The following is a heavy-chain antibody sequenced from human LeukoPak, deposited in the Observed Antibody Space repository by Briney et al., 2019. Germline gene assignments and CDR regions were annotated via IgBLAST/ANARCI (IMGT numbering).Heavy chain of an antibody. Sequence: PSETLSLTCAVSGGSISSSNWWSWVRQPPGKGLEWIGEIYHSGRTNYNPSLKSRVTISVDKSKKQFSLKLSSVTAADTAVYYCARGLGFSSWYDYWGQGTLVTVSS. V-gene: IGHV4-4*02. CDR2: IYHSGRT. CDR3: ARGLGFSSWYDY. CDR1: GGSISSSNW. J-gene: IGHJ4*02. D-gene: IGHD6-13*01.